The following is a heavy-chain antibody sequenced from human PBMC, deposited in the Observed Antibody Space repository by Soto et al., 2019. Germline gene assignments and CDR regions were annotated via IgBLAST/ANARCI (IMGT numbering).Heavy chain of an antibody. Sequence: GGSLRLSCAASGFTYSTHAMNWVRQAPGRGLEWVSSISDSGTSIYHADSVKGRFTISRDNARSSLYLQMNSLRPEDTAVYYCARETGLRSEPGDSLDNWGQGTLVTVSS. J-gene: IGHJ4*02. D-gene: IGHD4-17*01. CDR3: ARETGLRSEPGDSLDN. V-gene: IGHV3-21*01. CDR2: ISDSGTSI. CDR1: GFTYSTHA.